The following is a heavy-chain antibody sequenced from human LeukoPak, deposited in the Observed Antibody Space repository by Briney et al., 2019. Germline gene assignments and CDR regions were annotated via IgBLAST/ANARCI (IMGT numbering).Heavy chain of an antibody. CDR3: ARSPVGVRGVRWRARYFDY. V-gene: IGHV4-34*01. CDR1: GGSFSGYY. D-gene: IGHD3-10*01. CDR2: INHSGST. J-gene: IGHJ4*02. Sequence: SETLSLTCAVYGGSFSGYYWSWIRQPPGKGLEWIGEINHSGSTNYNPSLKSRVTISVDTSKNQFSLKLSSVTAADTAVYYCARSPVGVRGVRWRARYFDYWGQGTLVTVCS.